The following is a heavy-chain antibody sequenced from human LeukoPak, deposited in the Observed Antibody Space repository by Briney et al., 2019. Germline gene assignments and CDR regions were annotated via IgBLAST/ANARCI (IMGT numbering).Heavy chain of an antibody. D-gene: IGHD6-13*01. J-gene: IGHJ6*02. CDR2: IYYSGST. CDR1: GGSISSYY. Sequence: PSETLSLTCTVSGGSISSYYWSWIRQPPGKGLEWIGYIYYSGSTNYNPSLKSRVTISVDTSKNQFSLKLSSVTAADTAVYYCARHGGSSWYRGPSYYYGMDVWGQGTTVTVSS. V-gene: IGHV4-59*08. CDR3: ARHGGSSWYRGPSYYYGMDV.